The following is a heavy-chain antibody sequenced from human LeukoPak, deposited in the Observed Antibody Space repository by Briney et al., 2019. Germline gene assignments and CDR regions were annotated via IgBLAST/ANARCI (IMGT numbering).Heavy chain of an antibody. D-gene: IGHD3-9*01. CDR1: GFTFSSYW. CDR2: IKQDGSEK. J-gene: IGHJ4*02. Sequence: GGSLRLSCAASGFTFSSYWMSWVRQAPGKGLEWVANIKQDGSEKYYVDSVKGRFTISRDNAKNSLYLQMNSLRAEDTAVYYCARDGLRYFDWLQTPLFDYWGQGTLVTVSS. CDR3: ARDGLRYFDWLQTPLFDY. V-gene: IGHV3-7*01.